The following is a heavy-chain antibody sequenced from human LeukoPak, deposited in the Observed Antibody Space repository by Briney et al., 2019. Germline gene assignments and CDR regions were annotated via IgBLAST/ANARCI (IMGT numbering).Heavy chain of an antibody. CDR2: ISGSGANT. CDR3: AKQRAGYTNPYYFDC. CDR1: GFTFSTYA. V-gene: IGHV3-23*01. D-gene: IGHD3-16*02. Sequence: GGSLRLSCAASGFTFSTYAMSWVRQAPGKGLEWVSTISGSGANTYYADSVRGRFTISRDNSKNTLYLHMNSLRADDTALYYCAKQRAGYTNPYYFDCWGQGTLVTVSS. J-gene: IGHJ4*02.